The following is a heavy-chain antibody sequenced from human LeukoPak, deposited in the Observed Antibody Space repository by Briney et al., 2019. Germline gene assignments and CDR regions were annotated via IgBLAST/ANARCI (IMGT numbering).Heavy chain of an antibody. CDR2: IYYSGST. Sequence: SETLSLTCTVSGGSISSGSYYWGWIRQPPGKGLEWIGSIYYSGSTYYIPSLKSRVTISVDTSKNQFSLKLSSVTAAGTAVYYCARGYRGTAWFDPWGQGTLVTVSS. D-gene: IGHD1-26*01. CDR3: ARGYRGTAWFDP. CDR1: GGSISSGSYY. J-gene: IGHJ5*02. V-gene: IGHV4-39*07.